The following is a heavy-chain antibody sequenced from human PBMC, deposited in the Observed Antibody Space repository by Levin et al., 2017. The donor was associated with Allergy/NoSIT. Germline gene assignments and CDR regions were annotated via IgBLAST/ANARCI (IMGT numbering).Heavy chain of an antibody. CDR2: ISWNSGHI. D-gene: IGHD3-3*01. Sequence: SLKISCAAAGFAFDSYAMHWVRQAPGKGLEWIAGISWNSGHIGYADSVKGRFTILRENAKNSLYLQMNSLRPEDTAFYYCARRRIQFWSAPEGMDVWGQGTMVSVSS. J-gene: IGHJ6*02. V-gene: IGHV3-9*01. CDR3: ARRRIQFWSAPEGMDV. CDR1: GFAFDSYA.